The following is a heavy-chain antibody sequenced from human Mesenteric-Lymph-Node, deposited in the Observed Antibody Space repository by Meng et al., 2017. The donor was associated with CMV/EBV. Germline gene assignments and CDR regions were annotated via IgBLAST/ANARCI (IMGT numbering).Heavy chain of an antibody. D-gene: IGHD3-3*02. CDR3: ARGNSMSYYYFGMDV. CDR2: ITKKAYGETT. J-gene: IGHJ6*02. V-gene: IGHV3-49*04. Sequence: GESLKISCTTSGFTFGDYAMSWVRQAPGKGLEWVGFITKKAYGETTQYAASVKGRFTISRDDSRSIAYLQVNSLRADDRAVYYCARGNSMSYYYFGMDVWGRGTTVTVSS. CDR1: GFTFGDYA.